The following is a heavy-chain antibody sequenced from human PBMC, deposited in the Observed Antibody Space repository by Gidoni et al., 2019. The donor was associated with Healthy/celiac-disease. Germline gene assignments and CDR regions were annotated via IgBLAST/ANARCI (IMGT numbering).Heavy chain of an antibody. CDR2: NYYIGST. D-gene: IGHD3-22*01. CDR3: ASGRASITMNY. Sequence: QLHLQESGPGLVTPSETLSLTCTVSVGSIRSSSYYWGWIRQPPGRGLEWIGSNYYIGSTYYNPSLKSRVTRSVDTSKNQFSLKLSSVTAADTDVYYCASGRASITMNYWGQGTMVTVSS. J-gene: IGHJ4*02. V-gene: IGHV4-39*01. CDR1: VGSIRSSSYY.